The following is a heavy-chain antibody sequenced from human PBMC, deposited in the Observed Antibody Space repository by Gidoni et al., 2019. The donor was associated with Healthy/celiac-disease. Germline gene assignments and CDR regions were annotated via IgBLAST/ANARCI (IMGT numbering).Heavy chain of an antibody. D-gene: IGHD3-9*01. Sequence: EVQLVESGGGLVQLGWSLRLFCAACGFTFSSYDVHSGHQATGKGLELVSAIGTAGGPYYPGSVKGRFTISREYAKNSVSLPMNRLRAGDTAVYYCAREGAADILSGYPPAYYYGMDVWGQGTTVTVSS. CDR1: GFTFSSYD. J-gene: IGHJ6*02. V-gene: IGHV3-13*05. CDR2: IGTAGGP. CDR3: AREGAADILSGYPPAYYYGMDV.